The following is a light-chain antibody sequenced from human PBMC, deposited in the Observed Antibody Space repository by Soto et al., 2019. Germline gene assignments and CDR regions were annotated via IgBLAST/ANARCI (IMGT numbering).Light chain of an antibody. Sequence: DIVLTQSPDSLDVSLGERATINCQSNQSVLFSSNNKNYLAWYQQKPGQPPKLLIYWASTRESGVPDRFSGSGSGTDFTLTISSLQAEDVAVYYCQQYYSTPYTFGQGTMLEIK. CDR2: WAS. V-gene: IGKV4-1*01. J-gene: IGKJ2*01. CDR1: QSVLFSSNNKNY. CDR3: QQYYSTPYT.